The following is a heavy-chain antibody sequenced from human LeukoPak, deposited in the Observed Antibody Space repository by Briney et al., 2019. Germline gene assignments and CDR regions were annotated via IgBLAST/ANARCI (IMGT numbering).Heavy chain of an antibody. D-gene: IGHD3-16*01. Sequence: GGSLRLSCAASGFTFSSYGMHWVRQAPGKGLEWVAFIRYDGSNKYYADSVKGRFTISRDNSKNTLYLQMNSLRAEDTAVYYCARDEGVGVMRVRASDIWGQGTMVTVSS. CDR1: GFTFSSYG. CDR2: IRYDGSNK. CDR3: ARDEGVGVMRVRASDI. V-gene: IGHV3-30*02. J-gene: IGHJ3*02.